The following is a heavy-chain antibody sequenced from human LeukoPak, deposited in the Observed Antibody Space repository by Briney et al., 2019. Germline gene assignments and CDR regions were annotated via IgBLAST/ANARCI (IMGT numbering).Heavy chain of an antibody. CDR1: GFTFSSYE. J-gene: IGHJ3*02. CDR2: ISSSGSTI. CDR3: AKEEGYYDSSGSDAFDI. D-gene: IGHD3-22*01. V-gene: IGHV3-48*03. Sequence: PGGSLRLSCAASGFTFSSYEMNWVRQAPGKGLEWVSYISSSGSTIYYADSVKGRFTISRDNSKNTLYLQMNSLRAEDTAVYYCAKEEGYYDSSGSDAFDIWGQGTMVTVSS.